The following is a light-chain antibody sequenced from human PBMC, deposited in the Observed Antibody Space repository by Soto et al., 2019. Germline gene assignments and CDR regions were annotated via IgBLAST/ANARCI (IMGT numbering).Light chain of an antibody. CDR3: CSYTFSVAPYV. Sequence: QSVLTQPASVSGSPGQSITISCTGTSSDVGNWYDSVSWYQQHPGKAPKLMIYEVTHRPSGVSSRFSGSKSGNTASLTISGLQPEDEADYYCCSYTFSVAPYVFGTGTKLTVL. CDR1: SSDVGNWYDS. V-gene: IGLV2-14*01. J-gene: IGLJ1*01. CDR2: EVT.